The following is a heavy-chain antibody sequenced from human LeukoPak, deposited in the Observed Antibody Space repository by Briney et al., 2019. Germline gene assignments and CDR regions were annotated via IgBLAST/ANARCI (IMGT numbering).Heavy chain of an antibody. CDR1: GFTFNYFW. Sequence: GGSLRLSCAASGFTFNYFWMHWVRQVPGKGLVWVSGINNDGTATYYADSVKGRFTISRDNAKNTVYLQMNGLRAEDTTVYYCATVSGYWGQGTLVTVSS. CDR2: INNDGTAT. D-gene: IGHD6-25*01. J-gene: IGHJ4*02. V-gene: IGHV3-74*01. CDR3: ATVSGY.